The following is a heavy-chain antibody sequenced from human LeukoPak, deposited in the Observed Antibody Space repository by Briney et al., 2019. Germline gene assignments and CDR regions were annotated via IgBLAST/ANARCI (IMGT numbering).Heavy chain of an antibody. CDR2: IYYSGST. V-gene: IGHV4-39*01. J-gene: IGHJ4*02. CDR1: AGSISSNSYY. CDR3: ARQWLVPGYFDY. D-gene: IGHD6-19*01. Sequence: SETLSLTCTVSAGSISSNSYYWGWIRQPPGKGLEWIGSIYYSGSTYYNPSLKSRVTISVDTSKNQFSLKLSSVTAADTAVYYCARQWLVPGYFDYWGQGTLVTVSS.